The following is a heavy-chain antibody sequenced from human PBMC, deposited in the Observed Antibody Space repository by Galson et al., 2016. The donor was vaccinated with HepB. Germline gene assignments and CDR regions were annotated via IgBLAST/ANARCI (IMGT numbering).Heavy chain of an antibody. CDR3: ARSTSLEAYDYYGMDV. J-gene: IGHJ6*02. CDR2: IYPGDSDT. D-gene: IGHD5-24*01. Sequence: QSGAEVKKPGESLKISCKGSGYGFSKSWINWVRQMPGKGLEWMGIIYPGDSDTRYSPSFQGQVTISADKSINTAFLQWSSLKASDTAIYYCARSTSLEAYDYYGMDVWGQGTTVTVSS. V-gene: IGHV5-51*01. CDR1: GYGFSKSW.